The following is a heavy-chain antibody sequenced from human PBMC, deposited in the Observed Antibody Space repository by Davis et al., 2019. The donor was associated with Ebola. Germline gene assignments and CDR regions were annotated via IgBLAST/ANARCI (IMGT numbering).Heavy chain of an antibody. Sequence: ASVKVSCKASGYTFTGYYMHWVRQAPGQGLEWMGWINPNSGGTNYAQKFQGWVTMTRDTSISTAYIELSRLRSDDTAVYYCARDQSPIRLRGDYYYYYGMDVWGQGTTVTVSS. D-gene: IGHD5-12*01. CDR3: ARDQSPIRLRGDYYYYYGMDV. CDR1: GYTFTGYY. CDR2: INPNSGGT. V-gene: IGHV1-2*04. J-gene: IGHJ6*02.